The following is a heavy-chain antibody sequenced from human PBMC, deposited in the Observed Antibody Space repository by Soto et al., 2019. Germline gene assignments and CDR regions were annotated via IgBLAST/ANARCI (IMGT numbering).Heavy chain of an antibody. CDR2: INPSGCST. CDR1: GYSNSGDH. D-gene: IGHD4-4*01. Sequence: KRACKAAGYSNSGDHGGRVLQEKREGLEWKGIINPSGCSTSYAQKFQGRVTMTRDTSTSTVYMELSSLRSEDTAVYYCAVDSYSRPRQMDYSSGMGV. V-gene: IGHV1-46*01. J-gene: IGHJ6*01. CDR3: AVDSYSRPRQMDYSSGMGV.